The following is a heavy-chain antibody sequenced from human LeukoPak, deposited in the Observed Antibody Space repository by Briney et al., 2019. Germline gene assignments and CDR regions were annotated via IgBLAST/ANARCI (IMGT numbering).Heavy chain of an antibody. Sequence: GASVKVSCKASGYTFTSYGISWVRQAPGQGLEWMGWISAYNGNTNYAQKLRGRVTITTDTSTSTAYMELRSLRSDDTAVYYCARVDCSSTSCYTYYYYYGMDVWGQGTTVTVSS. CDR1: GYTFTSYG. CDR2: ISAYNGNT. CDR3: ARVDCSSTSCYTYYYYYGMDV. D-gene: IGHD2-2*02. V-gene: IGHV1-18*01. J-gene: IGHJ6*02.